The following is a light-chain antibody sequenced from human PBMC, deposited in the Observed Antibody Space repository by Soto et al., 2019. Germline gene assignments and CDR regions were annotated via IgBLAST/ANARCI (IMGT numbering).Light chain of an antibody. V-gene: IGKV3-20*01. Sequence: ETALTQSPGTQSLSPGERPTLSCRASQSVSSSYLAWYQQKPGQAPRLLIYGASSRATGIPDRFSGSGSGTDFTLTISRLEPEDFAVFYCQHYDSLPITFGQGTRLEIK. CDR1: QSVSSSY. J-gene: IGKJ5*01. CDR2: GAS. CDR3: QHYDSLPIT.